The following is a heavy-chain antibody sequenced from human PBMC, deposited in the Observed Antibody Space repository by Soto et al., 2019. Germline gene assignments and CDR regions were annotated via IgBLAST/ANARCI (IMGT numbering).Heavy chain of an antibody. Sequence: GGSLRLSCAASGFTFSSYSMNWVRQAPGKGLEWVSSISSSSSYIYYADSVKGRFTISRDNAKNSLYLQMNSLRAEDTAVYYCARAPDDYGDVNWFDPWGQGTLVTVSS. CDR3: ARAPDDYGDVNWFDP. CDR1: GFTFSSYS. V-gene: IGHV3-21*01. CDR2: ISSSSSYI. D-gene: IGHD4-17*01. J-gene: IGHJ5*02.